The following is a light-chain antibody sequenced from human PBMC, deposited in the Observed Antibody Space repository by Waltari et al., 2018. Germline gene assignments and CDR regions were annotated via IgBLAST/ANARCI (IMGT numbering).Light chain of an antibody. CDR1: QSISSY. CDR3: QQSYSTPLT. J-gene: IGKJ4*01. Sequence: DIKMTQSPSSLSASVGDRVPFTCRASQSISSYFNWYQQTPGKAPKLLIYAASSLQSGVPSRFSGSGSGTDFTLTISSLQPEDFATYYCQQSYSTPLTFGGGTKVEIK. V-gene: IGKV1-39*01. CDR2: AAS.